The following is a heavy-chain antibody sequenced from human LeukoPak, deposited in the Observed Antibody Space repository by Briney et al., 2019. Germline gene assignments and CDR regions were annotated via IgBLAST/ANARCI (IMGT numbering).Heavy chain of an antibody. J-gene: IGHJ4*02. CDR2: IKQDGSEK. D-gene: IGHD6-13*01. V-gene: IGHV3-7*01. CDR3: ATSRGSWPDYFNY. CDR1: GFTFSSYW. Sequence: GGSLRLSCAASGFTFSSYWMSWVRQAPGKGLEWVANIKQDGSEKYYVDSVKGRFTISRDNAKNSLYLQMNSLRAEDTAIYYCATSRGSWPDYFNYWGQGTLVTVSS.